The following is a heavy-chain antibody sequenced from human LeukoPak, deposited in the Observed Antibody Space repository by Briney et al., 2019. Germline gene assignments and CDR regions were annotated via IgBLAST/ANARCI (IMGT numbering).Heavy chain of an antibody. CDR2: ISSSSSYI. Sequence: GRSLSLFYAASGLIFQCYSLNWVRQASGKGLEWVSSISSSSSYIYYADSVKGRFTISRDNAKNSLYLQMNSLRAEDTAVYYCARETREVDYWGQGTLVTVSS. J-gene: IGHJ4*02. V-gene: IGHV3-21*01. CDR1: GLIFQCYS. CDR3: ARETREVDY.